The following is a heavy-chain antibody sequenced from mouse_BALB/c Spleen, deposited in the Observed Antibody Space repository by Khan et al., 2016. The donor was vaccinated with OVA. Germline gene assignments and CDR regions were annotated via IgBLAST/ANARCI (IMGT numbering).Heavy chain of an antibody. Sequence: EVMLVESGGGLVTPGRSLKVSCAASGFTFSNYAMSWVRQTPEKRLEWVASISTGGSTYYPDSVKGRFTISRDNARNILYLPMSSLRSEDTAVYYCARDYWFVYWGQGTLVTDSA. CDR1: GFTFSNYA. V-gene: IGHV5-6-5*01. CDR2: ISTGGST. CDR3: ARDYWFVY. J-gene: IGHJ3*01.